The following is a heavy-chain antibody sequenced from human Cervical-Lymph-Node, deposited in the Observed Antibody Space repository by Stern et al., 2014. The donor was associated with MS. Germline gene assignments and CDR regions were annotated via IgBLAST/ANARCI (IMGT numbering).Heavy chain of an antibody. D-gene: IGHD2-21*02. V-gene: IGHV3-74*01. Sequence: EVQLVESGGGLVQPGGSLRLSCAASGFTFSSYWMHWVRQAPGKGLVGVSRIIMDGSSTSYADSVKGRFTISRDNAKNTLYLQMNSLRAEDTAVYYCARDPSYCGGDCYANWFDPWGQGTLVTVSS. CDR3: ARDPSYCGGDCYANWFDP. CDR2: IIMDGSST. J-gene: IGHJ5*02. CDR1: GFTFSSYW.